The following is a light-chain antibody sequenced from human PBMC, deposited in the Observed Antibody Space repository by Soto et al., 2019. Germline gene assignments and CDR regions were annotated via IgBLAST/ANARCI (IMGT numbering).Light chain of an antibody. CDR1: SGSVASNY. V-gene: IGLV6-57*02. J-gene: IGLJ2*01. CDR3: QSYDSGNRGV. CDR2: EDN. Sequence: QSVSESPGKTVTISCTGSSGSVASNYVQWYQQRPGSAPTTVIYEDNRRPSGVPERFSGSVDSSSNSASLTISGLKPEDEADYYCQSYDSGNRGVFGGGTQLTVL.